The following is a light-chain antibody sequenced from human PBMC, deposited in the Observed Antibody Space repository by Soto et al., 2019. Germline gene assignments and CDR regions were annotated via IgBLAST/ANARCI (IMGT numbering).Light chain of an antibody. CDR3: GACDTSLSAVV. CDR1: SSNIGSSY. CDR2: ENN. V-gene: IGLV1-51*01. Sequence: QSVLTQPPSVSAAPGQRVTISCSGSSSNIGSSYVSWYQQLPGTAPKLLIYENNRRPSGIPDRISGSKSGTSATLGITGLQTGDEADYYCGACDTSLSAVVFGGGTKVTVL. J-gene: IGLJ2*01.